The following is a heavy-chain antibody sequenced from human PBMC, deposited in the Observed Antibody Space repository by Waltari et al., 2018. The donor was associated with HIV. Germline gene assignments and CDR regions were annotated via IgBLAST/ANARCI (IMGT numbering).Heavy chain of an antibody. CDR1: GFTFSSYG. CDR2: ISYDGSNK. V-gene: IGHV3-30*18. D-gene: IGHD1-1*01. Sequence: QVQLVESGGGVVQPGRSLRPSCAASGFTFSSYGLHWVRQAPGKGVGLVAVISYDGSNKYYADSGKGRFTISRDNSKNTLYLQMNSLRAEDTAVYYCAKGWTPRYFDYWGQGTLVTVSS. CDR3: AKGWTPRYFDY. J-gene: IGHJ4*02.